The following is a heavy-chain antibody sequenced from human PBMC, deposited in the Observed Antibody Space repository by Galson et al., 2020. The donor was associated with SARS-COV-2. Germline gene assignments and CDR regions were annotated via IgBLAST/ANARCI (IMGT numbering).Heavy chain of an antibody. CDR3: AAGPVAGTGE. CDR1: DGSISGISYY. D-gene: IGHD6-19*01. CDR2: IHSSGST. Sequence: SETLSLTCAVSDGSISGISYYWSWIRQPAGKGLEWIGRIHSSGSTNYNSSLKSRVTISVDTSKNQFSLKLSSVTAADTAVYYCAAGPVAGTGEWGQGTLVTVSS. J-gene: IGHJ4*02. V-gene: IGHV4-61*02.